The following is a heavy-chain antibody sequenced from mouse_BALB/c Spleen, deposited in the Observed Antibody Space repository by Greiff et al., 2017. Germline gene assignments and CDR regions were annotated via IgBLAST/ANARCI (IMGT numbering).Heavy chain of an antibody. CDR1: GYTFTSYV. J-gene: IGHJ2*01. D-gene: IGHD2-3*01. CDR2: INPYNDGT. CDR3: ARGLYDGDFDY. Sequence: EVQLQQPGPELVKPGASVKMSCKASGYTFTSYVMHWVKQKPGQGLEWIGYINPYNDGTKYNEKFKGKATLTSDKSSSTAYMELSSLTSEDSAVYYCARGLYDGDFDYWGQGTTLTVSS. V-gene: IGHV1-14*01.